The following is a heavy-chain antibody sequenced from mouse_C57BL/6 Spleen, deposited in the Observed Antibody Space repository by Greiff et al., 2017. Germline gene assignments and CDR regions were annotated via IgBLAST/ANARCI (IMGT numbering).Heavy chain of an antibody. V-gene: IGHV1-82*01. CDR1: GYAFSSSW. Sequence: QVQLQQSGPELVKPGASVKISCKASGYAFSSSWMNWVKQRPGKGLEWIGRIYPGDGDTNSNGKFKGKATLTADKSSSTAYMQLSSLTSEYSAVYFCARELYYGSSYYFDDWGQGTTLTVSS. D-gene: IGHD1-1*01. CDR2: IYPGDGDT. J-gene: IGHJ2*01. CDR3: ARELYYGSSYYFDD.